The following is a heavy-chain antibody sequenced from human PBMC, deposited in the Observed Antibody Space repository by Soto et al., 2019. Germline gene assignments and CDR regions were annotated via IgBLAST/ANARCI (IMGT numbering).Heavy chain of an antibody. J-gene: IGHJ6*02. CDR2: MNPNSGNT. CDR3: ALEGVRGMDV. D-gene: IGHD1-1*01. CDR1: GYTFTSYD. Sequence: QVQLVQSGAEVKKPGASVKVSCKASGYTFTSYDINWVRQATGQGLEWMGWMNPNSGNTGYAQKFQGRVTMTRNTSISTAYIEMSSIRCDDTAGYYCALEGVRGMDVWGQGTTVTVSS. V-gene: IGHV1-8*01.